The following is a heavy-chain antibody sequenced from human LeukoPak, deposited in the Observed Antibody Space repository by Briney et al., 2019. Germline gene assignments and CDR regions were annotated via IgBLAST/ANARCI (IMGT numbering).Heavy chain of an antibody. CDR2: IYTSGST. CDR3: ARGVGATGWFDP. CDR1: GGSISSGSYY. J-gene: IGHJ5*02. V-gene: IGHV4-61*02. Sequence: SETLSLTRTVSGGSISSGSYYWSWIRQPAGKGLEWIGRIYTSGSTNYNPCLKSRVTISVDTSKNQFSLKLSSVTAADTAVYYCARGVGATGWFDPWGQGTLVTVSS. D-gene: IGHD1-26*01.